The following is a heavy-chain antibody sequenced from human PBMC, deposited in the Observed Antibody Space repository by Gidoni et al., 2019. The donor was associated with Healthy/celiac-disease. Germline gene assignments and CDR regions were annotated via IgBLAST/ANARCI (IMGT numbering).Heavy chain of an antibody. Sequence: EVQLVQSGAAVKKPGESLKLSRKGSSYSLTRYWLRWVRQMPGKGLEWMGILYPGDSDTRYSPSFQGQVTISADKSISTAYLQWSSLKAADTAMYYCARRGGYCSSTSCYESWGQGTLVTVSS. D-gene: IGHD2-2*01. CDR1: SYSLTRYW. J-gene: IGHJ5*02. CDR2: LYPGDSDT. CDR3: ARRGGYCSSTSCYES. V-gene: IGHV5-51*01.